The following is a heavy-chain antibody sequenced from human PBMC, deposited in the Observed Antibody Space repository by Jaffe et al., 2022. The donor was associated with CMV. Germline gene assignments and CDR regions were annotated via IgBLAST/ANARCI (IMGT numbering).Heavy chain of an antibody. J-gene: IGHJ6*03. Sequence: QVQLVQSGAEVKKPGSSVKVSCKASGGTFSSYAISWVRQAPGQGLEWMGRIIPILGIANYAQKFQGRVTITADKSTSTAYMELSSLRSEDTAVYYCARVDSIAARQFYYYYYMDVWGKGTTVTVSS. D-gene: IGHD6-6*01. V-gene: IGHV1-69*09. CDR1: GGTFSSYA. CDR2: IIPILGIA. CDR3: ARVDSIAARQFYYYYYMDV.